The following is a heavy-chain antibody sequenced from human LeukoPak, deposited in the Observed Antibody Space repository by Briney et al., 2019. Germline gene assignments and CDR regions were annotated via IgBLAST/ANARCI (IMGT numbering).Heavy chain of an antibody. Sequence: GGSLRLSCAASGFTFSNFGMSWVRQAPGKGLEWASSISTTGSDISYADSVRGRFTISRDNAKNSLYLQMTSLRVEDTAVYYCAREVTGYKSGQKYSWFDPWGQGTLVTVSS. CDR3: AREVTGYKSGQKYSWFDP. CDR2: ISTTGSDI. D-gene: IGHD6-19*01. CDR1: GFTFSNFG. V-gene: IGHV3-21*06. J-gene: IGHJ5*02.